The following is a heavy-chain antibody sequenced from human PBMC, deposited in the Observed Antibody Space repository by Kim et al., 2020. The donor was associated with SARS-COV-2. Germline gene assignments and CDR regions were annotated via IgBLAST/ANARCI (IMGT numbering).Heavy chain of an antibody. CDR2: INGGKGDT. Sequence: CKASGYTFSHYAIHWLRQAPGQRLEWMGWINGGKGDTKYSQKFQGRITITRDTSATIVYLDLSSLRSEDMAVYYCARQNPYSGDFDYWGQGTLVTASS. CDR3: ARQNPYSGDFDY. J-gene: IGHJ4*02. CDR1: GYTFSHYA. D-gene: IGHD1-26*01. V-gene: IGHV1-3*01.